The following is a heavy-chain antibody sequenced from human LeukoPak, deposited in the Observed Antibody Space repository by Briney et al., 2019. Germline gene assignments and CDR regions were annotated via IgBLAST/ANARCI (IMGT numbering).Heavy chain of an antibody. Sequence: SETLSLTCTVSGGSISSYYWSWIRQPPGKGLEWIGYIYYSGSTNYNPSLKSRVTISVDTSKNQFSLKLSSVTAADTAVYYCARVPCSRSDSCYAHDYWGQGTLVTVSS. D-gene: IGHD2-2*01. J-gene: IGHJ4*02. V-gene: IGHV4-59*01. CDR1: GGSISSYY. CDR3: ARVPCSRSDSCYAHDY. CDR2: IYYSGST.